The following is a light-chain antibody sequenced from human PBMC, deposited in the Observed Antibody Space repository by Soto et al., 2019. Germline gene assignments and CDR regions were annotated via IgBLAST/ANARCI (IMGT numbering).Light chain of an antibody. Sequence: DIILTQSPAIVSVSPGERATLSCRASRSVSTNSAWYQHKHGQAPRLLIYGATTRVTDIPPRFSGSGSGTEFTLTINYFKSEDFGVYYCQQYDKSVPPVTFGGGTNVEI. CDR2: GAT. CDR3: QQYDKSVPPVT. J-gene: IGKJ4*01. CDR1: RSVSTN. V-gene: IGKV3-15*01.